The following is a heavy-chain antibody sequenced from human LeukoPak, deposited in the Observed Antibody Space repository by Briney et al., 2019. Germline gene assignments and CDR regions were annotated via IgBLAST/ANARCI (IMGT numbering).Heavy chain of an antibody. D-gene: IGHD2-8*01. CDR1: GGSISSGSYY. CDR3: AREPTMLYGEPFDY. CDR2: IYTSGST. V-gene: IGHV4-61*02. J-gene: IGHJ4*02. Sequence: SETLSLTCTVSGGSISSGSYYWSWLRQPAGKGLEWIGRIYTSGSTNYNPSLKSRVTISVDTSKNQFSLKLSSVTAADTAVYYCAREPTMLYGEPFDYWGQGTLVTVSS.